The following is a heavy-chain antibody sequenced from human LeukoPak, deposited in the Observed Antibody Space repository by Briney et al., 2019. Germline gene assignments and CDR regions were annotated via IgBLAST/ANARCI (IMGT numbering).Heavy chain of an antibody. V-gene: IGHV4-31*03. J-gene: IGHJ4*02. D-gene: IGHD7-27*01. CDR1: GGSISSGGYY. Sequence: SQTLSLTCTVSGGSISSGGYYWSWIRQHPGKGLEWIGYIYYSGSTYYNPSLKSRVTISVDTSKNQFSLKLSSVTAADTAVYYCARDSTGDIDYWGQGTLVTVSS. CDR3: ARDSTGDIDY. CDR2: IYYSGST.